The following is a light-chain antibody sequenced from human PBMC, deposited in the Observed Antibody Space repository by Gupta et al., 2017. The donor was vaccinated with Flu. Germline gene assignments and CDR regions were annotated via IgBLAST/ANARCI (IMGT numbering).Light chain of an antibody. J-gene: IGLJ3*02. CDR3: GSYRSSSTLEGE. CDR1: SRDVGGYNY. V-gene: IGLV2-14*01. Sequence: QFALRQPAAVSGSPGQSITVPCTGPSRDVGGYNYVSWYQQHPGKAPKLMIFEVSNRPSGVSNRFSGSKSGNTASLTISGLQAEDEADYYCGSYRSSSTLEGEFGGGTKLTVL. CDR2: EVS.